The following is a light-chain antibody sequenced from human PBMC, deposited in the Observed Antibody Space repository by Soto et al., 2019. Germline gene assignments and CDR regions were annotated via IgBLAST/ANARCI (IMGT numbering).Light chain of an antibody. Sequence: DIQMTQSPSSLSASVGDRVSITCRASQGIRNYLAWYQQKPGKVPEVLIYAASTLRSGVPSRFSGSGSGTDFTLTISSLQPEDVATYYCQKYNSALGTFGQGTKVEIK. CDR3: QKYNSALGT. J-gene: IGKJ1*01. V-gene: IGKV1-27*01. CDR1: QGIRNY. CDR2: AAS.